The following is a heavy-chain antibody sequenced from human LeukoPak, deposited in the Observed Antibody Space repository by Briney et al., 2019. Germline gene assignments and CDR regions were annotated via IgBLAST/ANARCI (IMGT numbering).Heavy chain of an antibody. V-gene: IGHV1-18*01. CDR2: ISAYNGNT. CDR3: ARAIGXSGXYNYYYYGMDV. D-gene: IGHD6-19*01. J-gene: IGHJ6*02. CDR1: GYTFTSYG. Sequence: ASVKVSCKASGYTFTSYGISWVRQAPGQGLEWMGWISAYNGNTNYAQKLQGRVTMTTDTSTSTAYMELRSLRSDDTAVYYCARAIGXSGXYNYYYYGMDVWGQGTTVTVSS.